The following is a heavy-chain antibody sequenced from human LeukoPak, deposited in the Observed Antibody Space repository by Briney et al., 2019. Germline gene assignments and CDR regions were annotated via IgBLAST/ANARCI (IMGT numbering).Heavy chain of an antibody. V-gene: IGHV4-30-2*01. CDR3: ARARPGEYYDSSGHFDY. J-gene: IGHJ4*02. CDR2: XYHSGST. Sequence: PSETLSLTCAVSGGSISSGGYSWSWIRQPPGTGLXXXXXXYHSGSTXXNXXXXXRVTISXDRSKNQFSLKLSSVTAADTAVYYCARARPGEYYDSSGHFDYWGQGTLVTVSS. CDR1: GGSISSGGYS. D-gene: IGHD3-22*01.